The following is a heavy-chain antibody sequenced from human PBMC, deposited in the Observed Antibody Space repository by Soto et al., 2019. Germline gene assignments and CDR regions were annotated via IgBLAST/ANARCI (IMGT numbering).Heavy chain of an antibody. CDR3: VIGYYLLAAVSDLRMGYYYGMDF. CDR2: ISPGDSDT. V-gene: IGHV5-51*01. J-gene: IGHJ6*02. CDR1: GYNFTTYW. D-gene: IGHD3-16*01. Sequence: GESLKISCKTSGYNFTTYWIGWVRQMPGKGLEWMGIISPGDSDTRYSPSFQGQVTISADKSITTAYLQCRSLKASRTGIYFCVIGYYLLAAVSDLRMGYYYGMDFWGQGTTVTVSS.